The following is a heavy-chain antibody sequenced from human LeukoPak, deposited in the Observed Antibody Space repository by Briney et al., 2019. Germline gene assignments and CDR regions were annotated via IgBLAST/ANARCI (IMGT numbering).Heavy chain of an antibody. CDR2: MGYDGTNN. CDR1: GFTFNNYG. J-gene: IGHJ4*02. CDR3: AKVYDSSGYAPNDH. Sequence: PGGSLRLSCAASGFTFNNYGMHWVRQAPGKGLEWVALMGYDGTNNNYGDSVKGRFTTSRDNSTNTLYLQMNSLRAEDTAIYYCAKVYDSSGYAPNDHWGQGTLVTVS. V-gene: IGHV3-30*02. D-gene: IGHD3-22*01.